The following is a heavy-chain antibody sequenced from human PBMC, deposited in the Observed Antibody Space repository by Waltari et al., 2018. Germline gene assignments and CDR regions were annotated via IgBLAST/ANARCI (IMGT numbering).Heavy chain of an antibody. J-gene: IGHJ4*02. CDR2: ISGSGGST. D-gene: IGHD1-26*01. Sequence: EVQLLESGGGLVQPGGSLRLSCAASGFTFSSYAMSWVRQAPGKGLEWVSAISGSGGSTYYADSVKCRFTSSRDNSKNTLYRQMNSRRAEDTAVYYCAKGAYSGSYCDYWGQGTLVTVSS. CDR1: GFTFSSYA. V-gene: IGHV3-23*01. CDR3: AKGAYSGSYCDY.